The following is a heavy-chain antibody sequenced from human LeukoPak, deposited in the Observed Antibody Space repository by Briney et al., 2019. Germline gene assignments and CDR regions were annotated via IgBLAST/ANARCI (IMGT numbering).Heavy chain of an antibody. J-gene: IGHJ3*02. CDR3: ASPLHLGELSSDAFDI. V-gene: IGHV3-21*01. D-gene: IGHD3-16*02. CDR2: ISSSSSYI. CDR1: GSTLSEFW. Sequence: GGSLRLSCAASGSTLSEFWMNWVRQAPGKGLEWVSSISSSSSYICYADSVKGRFTISRDNAKNSLYLQMNSLRAEDTAVYYCASPLHLGELSSDAFDIWGQGTMVTVSS.